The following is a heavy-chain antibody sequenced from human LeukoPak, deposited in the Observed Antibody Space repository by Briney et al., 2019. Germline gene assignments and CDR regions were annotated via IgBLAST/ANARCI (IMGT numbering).Heavy chain of an antibody. D-gene: IGHD2-2*01. J-gene: IGHJ6*04. CDR1: GYTFTSFG. Sequence: ASVKVSCKASGYTFTSFGISWVRQAPGQGLEWMGWISAYNGNTNYAQKFQGRVTMTRDTSISTAYMELSRLRSDDTAVYYCARDAQGIVVVPAAMPDMDVWGKGTTVTVSS. V-gene: IGHV1-18*01. CDR3: ARDAQGIVVVPAAMPDMDV. CDR2: ISAYNGNT.